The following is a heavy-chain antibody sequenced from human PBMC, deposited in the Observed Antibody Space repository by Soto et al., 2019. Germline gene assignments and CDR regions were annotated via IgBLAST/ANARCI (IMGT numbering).Heavy chain of an antibody. J-gene: IGHJ5*02. CDR2: IYRGGRT. Sequence: SETLSLTCAVCGYSMSSGYYWGWVRQPPGKGLGWVGSIYRGGRTYYNPSLNSRATLSIDTTNNHVSLILRSVTAADPALYYCARVWPWVPYDDGSSPYTFENWFDPWGQGTLVTVSS. V-gene: IGHV4-38-2*01. CDR3: ARVWPWVPYDDGSSPYTFENWFDP. D-gene: IGHD2-2*02. CDR1: GYSMSSGYY.